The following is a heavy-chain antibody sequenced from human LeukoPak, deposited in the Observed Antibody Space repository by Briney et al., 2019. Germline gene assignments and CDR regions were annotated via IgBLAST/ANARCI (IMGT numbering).Heavy chain of an antibody. J-gene: IGHJ3*02. Sequence: GGSLRLSCAASGFIFSDYGMNWVRQAPGKGLDWVSSISGSGSSTYYAESVKGRVTISRDNSQNTLYLQMNSLRAEDTAIYYCAKDLPYYYDSSGSGDAFDIWGRGTMVTVST. CDR2: ISGSGSST. D-gene: IGHD3-22*01. CDR3: AKDLPYYYDSSGSGDAFDI. V-gene: IGHV3-23*01. CDR1: GFIFSDYG.